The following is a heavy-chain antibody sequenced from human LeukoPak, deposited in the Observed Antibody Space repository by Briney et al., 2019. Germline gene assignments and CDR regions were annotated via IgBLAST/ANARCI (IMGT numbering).Heavy chain of an antibody. V-gene: IGHV4-34*01. CDR1: GGSFSGYY. D-gene: IGHD3-9*01. CDR2: INHSGST. CDR3: ASPLYYDILTGYATGMDV. J-gene: IGHJ6*02. Sequence: KPSETLSLTCAVYGGSFSGYYWGWIRQPPGKGLEWIGEINHSGSTNYNPSLKSRVTISVDTSKNQFSLKLSSVTAADTAVYYCASPLYYDILTGYATGMDVWGQGTTVTVSS.